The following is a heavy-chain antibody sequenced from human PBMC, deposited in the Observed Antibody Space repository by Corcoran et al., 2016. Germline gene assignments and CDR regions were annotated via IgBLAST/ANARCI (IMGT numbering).Heavy chain of an antibody. CDR3: ARARLLEYFQH. Sequence: QVQLQQWGAGLLKPSETLSLTCAVYGGSFSGYYWSWIRQPPGKGLEWIGEINHSGSTNYNPSLKSRVTISVDTSKNQFSLKLSSVTAADTAVYYCARARLLEYFQHWGQGTLVTVSS. CDR2: INHSGST. J-gene: IGHJ1*01. CDR1: GGSFSGYY. D-gene: IGHD1-26*01. V-gene: IGHV4-34*01.